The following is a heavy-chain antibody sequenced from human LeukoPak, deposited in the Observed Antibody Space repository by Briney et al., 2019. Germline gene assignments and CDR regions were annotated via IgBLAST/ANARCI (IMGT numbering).Heavy chain of an antibody. Sequence: ASVKVSCKASGYTFTSYGISWVRQAPGQGLEWMGWISAYNGNTNYAQKLQGRVTMTTDTSTSTAYMELRRLRSDDTAVYYCAEVFTGYYNPYYYYGMDVWGKGTTVTVSS. CDR3: AEVFTGYYNPYYYYGMDV. CDR2: ISAYNGNT. CDR1: GYTFTSYG. D-gene: IGHD3-9*01. V-gene: IGHV1-18*04. J-gene: IGHJ6*04.